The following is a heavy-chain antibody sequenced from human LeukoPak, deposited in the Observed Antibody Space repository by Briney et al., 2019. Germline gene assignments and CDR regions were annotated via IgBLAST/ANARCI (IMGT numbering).Heavy chain of an antibody. Sequence: SETLSLTCTVSGGSISSSSYYWGWIRQPPGRGLEWIGSMSYSGSTYYNPSLKSRVTISVDTSKNQFSLKLSSVTAADTAVYYCARHQWLQAYWYFDLWGRGTLATVSS. CDR2: MSYSGST. J-gene: IGHJ2*01. CDR3: ARHQWLQAYWYFDL. V-gene: IGHV4-39*01. D-gene: IGHD5-24*01. CDR1: GGSISSSSYY.